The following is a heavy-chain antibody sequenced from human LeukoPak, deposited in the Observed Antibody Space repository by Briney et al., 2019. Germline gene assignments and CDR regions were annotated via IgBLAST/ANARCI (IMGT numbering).Heavy chain of an antibody. CDR3: ARLIAAAGYDWFDP. V-gene: IGHV3-21*01. J-gene: IGHJ5*02. Sequence: GGSLRLSCAASGFTFSSYSMNWVRQAPGKGLEWVSSISSSSSYIYYADSVKGRFTISRDNAKNSLYLQMNSLRAEDTAVYYCARLIAAAGYDWFDPWGQGTLVTVSS. CDR2: ISSSSSYI. D-gene: IGHD6-13*01. CDR1: GFTFSSYS.